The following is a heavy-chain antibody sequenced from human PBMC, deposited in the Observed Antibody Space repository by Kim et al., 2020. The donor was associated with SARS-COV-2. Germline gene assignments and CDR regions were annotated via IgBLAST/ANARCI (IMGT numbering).Heavy chain of an antibody. CDR3: ARHSGAVAGAYFDY. V-gene: IGHV4-39*01. Sequence: SETLSLTCTVSGGSISSRSYYWVWIRQPPGKGLDWIGIIYYTGSTYYNPSLKSRVTISVDTSKNQFSLKMSSVTAADTAVYFCARHSGAVAGAYFDYWGQETLGTVSS. J-gene: IGHJ4*02. D-gene: IGHD6-19*01. CDR1: GGSISSRSYY. CDR2: IYYTGST.